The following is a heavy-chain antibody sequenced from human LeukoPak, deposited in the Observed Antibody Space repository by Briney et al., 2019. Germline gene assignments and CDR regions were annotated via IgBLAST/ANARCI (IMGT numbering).Heavy chain of an antibody. CDR1: GFTFNTYA. V-gene: IGHV3-30*02. CDR3: AKDRGRYYDSSGYFIDY. CDR2: IRYDGSNK. J-gene: IGHJ4*02. D-gene: IGHD3-22*01. Sequence: PGKSLRLSCAASGFTFNTYAIHWVRQAPGKGLEWVAFIRYDGSNKYYADSVKGRFTISRDNSKNTLYLQMNSLRAEDTAVYYCAKDRGRYYDSSGYFIDYWGQGTLVTVSS.